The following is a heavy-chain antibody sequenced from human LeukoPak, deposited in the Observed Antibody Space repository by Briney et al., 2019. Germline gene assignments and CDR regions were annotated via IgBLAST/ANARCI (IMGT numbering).Heavy chain of an antibody. CDR2: VYHSGST. Sequence: SETLSLTSTVSAGPISSRCYYWGWIRQPPGKGLEWIAPVYHSGSTYYNPSLRSRLTICVGMSKNEFSLKLTCVTAVDTAEYYCARQEIVLIPAAISSPALAAVDYWGQGTLFTVSS. CDR3: ARQEIVLIPAAISSPALAAVDY. CDR1: AGPISSRCYY. J-gene: IGHJ4*02. D-gene: IGHD2-2*01. V-gene: IGHV4-39*01.